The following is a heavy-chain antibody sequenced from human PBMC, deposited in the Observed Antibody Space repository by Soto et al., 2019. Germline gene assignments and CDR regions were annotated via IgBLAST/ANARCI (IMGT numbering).Heavy chain of an antibody. Sequence: KQSQTLSLTCAISGDSVSSNSAAWNWIRQSPSRGLEWLGRTYYRYKWYNDYAVSVKSRITINPDTSKNQFSLQLNSVTPEDTAVYYCARSGYYYDSSGYYFPPDSSMDYWGQGTLVTVPS. J-gene: IGHJ4*02. CDR3: ARSGYYYDSSGYYFPPDSSMDY. D-gene: IGHD3-22*01. CDR1: GDSVSSNSAA. V-gene: IGHV6-1*01. CDR2: TYYRYKWYN.